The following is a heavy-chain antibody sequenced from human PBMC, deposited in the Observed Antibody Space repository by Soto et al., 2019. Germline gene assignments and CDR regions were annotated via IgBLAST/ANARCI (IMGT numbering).Heavy chain of an antibody. CDR2: ISGHNGVT. Sequence: QVQLVQSGPEVKKPEASVKVSCKTSGYTFTSSGISWVRQAPGQGPEWMGWISGHNGVTNFARNFQDRVTMTIDSSATTAYMVVRSLSSADTAIYYGARDQGGYGIFDDWGQGTLVTVSS. J-gene: IGHJ4*02. V-gene: IGHV1-18*04. CDR1: GYTFTSSG. CDR3: ARDQGGYGIFDD. D-gene: IGHD6-25*01.